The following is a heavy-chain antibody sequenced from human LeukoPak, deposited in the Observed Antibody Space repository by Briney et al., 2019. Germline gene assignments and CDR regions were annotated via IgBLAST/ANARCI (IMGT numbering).Heavy chain of an antibody. CDR3: ARDSAYQVDY. Sequence: SETLSLTCTVSGGSISSYYWSWIRQPAGKGLEWIGRIDSSGNTNYNPSLKSRVTMSVDTSKKQLSLKLSSVTAADTAVYYCARDSAYQVDYWGQGTLVTASS. J-gene: IGHJ4*02. V-gene: IGHV4-4*07. CDR2: IDSSGNT. D-gene: IGHD3-22*01. CDR1: GGSISSYY.